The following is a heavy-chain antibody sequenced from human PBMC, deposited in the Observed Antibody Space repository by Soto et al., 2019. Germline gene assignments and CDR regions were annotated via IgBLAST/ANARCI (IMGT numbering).Heavy chain of an antibody. Sequence: SETLSLTCAVYGGSFSGYYWSWIRQPPGKGLEWIGEINHSGSTNYNPSLKSRITISVDTSKNQFSLKLSSVTAADTAAYYCAGGLAAAGVFYMDVWGKGTTVTVSS. V-gene: IGHV4-34*01. CDR3: AGGLAAAGVFYMDV. J-gene: IGHJ6*03. D-gene: IGHD6-13*01. CDR1: GGSFSGYY. CDR2: INHSGST.